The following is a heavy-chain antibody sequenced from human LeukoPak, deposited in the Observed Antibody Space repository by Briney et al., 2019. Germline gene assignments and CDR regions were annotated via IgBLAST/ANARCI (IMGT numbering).Heavy chain of an antibody. J-gene: IGHJ4*02. V-gene: IGHV3-21*01. CDR2: ICGSSTSFI. CDR1: GFTFSSYT. CDR3: ARDSAYCGGDCYSDY. D-gene: IGHD2-21*02. Sequence: GGSLRLSCAASGFTFSSYTMKWVRQAPGQGLEWVSSICGSSTSFIYYADSLKGRFTISRDNAKNSLYLQMNSLRAEDTAVYYCARDSAYCGGDCYSDYWGQGTLVTVSS.